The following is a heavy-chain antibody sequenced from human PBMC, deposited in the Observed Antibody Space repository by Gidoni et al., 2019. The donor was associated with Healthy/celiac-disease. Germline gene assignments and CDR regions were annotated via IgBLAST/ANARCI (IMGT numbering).Heavy chain of an antibody. D-gene: IGHD6-6*01. CDR3: AKILAARHSLGAFDI. Sequence: EVQLLVSGGGLVQPGGSLRLSCAAPGFTFSSYAMSWVRQAPGKGLEWVSAISGSGGSTYYADSVKGRFTISRDNSKNTLYLQMSSLRAEDTAVYYCAKILAARHSLGAFDIWGQGTMVTVSS. V-gene: IGHV3-23*01. CDR2: ISGSGGST. J-gene: IGHJ3*02. CDR1: GFTFSSYA.